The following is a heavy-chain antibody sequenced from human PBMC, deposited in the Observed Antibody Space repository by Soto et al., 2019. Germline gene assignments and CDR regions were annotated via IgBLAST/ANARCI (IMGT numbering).Heavy chain of an antibody. D-gene: IGHD2-15*01. CDR3: ARTSLVVPAATREDY. J-gene: IGHJ4*02. Sequence: EVQLVESGGGLVQPGGSLRLSCAASGFTFSSYWMHWVRQAPGKGLVRVSRINSDGSSTSYADSVKGRFTISRDNAKNTVYLQMNSLRAEDTAVYYCARTSLVVPAATREDYWGQGTLVTVSS. CDR1: GFTFSSYW. V-gene: IGHV3-74*01. CDR2: INSDGSST.